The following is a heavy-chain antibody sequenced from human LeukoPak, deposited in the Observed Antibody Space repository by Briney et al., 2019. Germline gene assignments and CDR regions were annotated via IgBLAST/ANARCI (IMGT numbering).Heavy chain of an antibody. CDR1: GFTFSSYS. Sequence: GGSLRLSCAASGFTFSSYSMNWVRQAPGKGLEWVSSISXSSSYIXXXDSVXXRFTISRDNAKNSLYLQMNSLRAEDTAVYYCXXTDILTGXYLDYWGQGTLVTVSS. J-gene: IGHJ4*02. CDR2: ISXSSSYI. V-gene: IGHV3-21*01. D-gene: IGHD3-9*01. CDR3: XXTDILTGXYLDY.